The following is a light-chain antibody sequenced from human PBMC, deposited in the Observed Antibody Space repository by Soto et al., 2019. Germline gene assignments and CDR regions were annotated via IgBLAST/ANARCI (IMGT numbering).Light chain of an antibody. CDR3: QQLSTFPRT. Sequence: DIQLTQSPPFLPPSVGDRVTIKCRASQRISNYVAWYQQKPGIAPKLLIYAASTLQSGVPSRFSGRASGAEFTLTISSLQPEDFATYDCQQLSTFPRTFGQGTKVEIK. CDR2: AAS. CDR1: QRISNY. V-gene: IGKV1-9*01. J-gene: IGKJ1*01.